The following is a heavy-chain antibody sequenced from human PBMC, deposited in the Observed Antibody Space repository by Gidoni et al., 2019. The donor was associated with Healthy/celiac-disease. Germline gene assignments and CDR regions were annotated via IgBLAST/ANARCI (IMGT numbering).Heavy chain of an antibody. V-gene: IGHV2-26*01. Sequence: QVTLKESGPVLVKPTETLTLTCTVSGFSLSNARMGVSWIRQPPGKALEWLAHIFSNDEKSYSTSLKSRLTISKDTSKSQVVLTMTNMDPVDTATYYCARITAYYDFWSGYFFREGEDYWGQGTLVTVSS. CDR3: ARITAYYDFWSGYFFREGEDY. J-gene: IGHJ4*02. CDR2: IFSNDEK. CDR1: GFSLSNARMG. D-gene: IGHD3-3*01.